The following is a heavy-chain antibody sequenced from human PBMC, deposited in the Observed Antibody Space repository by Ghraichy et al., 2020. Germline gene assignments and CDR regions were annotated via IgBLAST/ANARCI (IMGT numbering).Heavy chain of an antibody. CDR1: GFTFSIYA. V-gene: IGHV3-23*01. J-gene: IGHJ6*02. CDR2: ISGSAGGT. D-gene: IGHD2-15*01. Sequence: GGSLRLSCAASGFTFSIYAMSWVRRAPGKGLEWVSGISGSAGGTYYADSVKGRFTISRDNSKNTLYLEVTSLRVEDTAVYYCGRGVANYYYFGLDVWGQGTTVNVSS. CDR3: GRGVANYYYFGLDV.